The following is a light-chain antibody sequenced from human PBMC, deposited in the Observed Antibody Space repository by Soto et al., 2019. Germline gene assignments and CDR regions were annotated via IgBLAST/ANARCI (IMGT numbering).Light chain of an antibody. V-gene: IGKV3-20*01. CDR3: QHYGYPQWT. Sequence: EIVLTQSPGTLSLSPGERATLSCRASQSGSDSYLAWYQQKPGQPPSLLIYGVSSRAYGIPDRFSGSGSGTDFTLTISRLEPEDFAVYYWQHYGYPQWTFGQGTKVEIK. J-gene: IGKJ1*01. CDR1: QSGSDSY. CDR2: GVS.